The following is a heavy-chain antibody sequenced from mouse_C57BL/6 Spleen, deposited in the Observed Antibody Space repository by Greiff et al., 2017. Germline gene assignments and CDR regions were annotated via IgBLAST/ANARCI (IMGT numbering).Heavy chain of an antibody. CDR1: GYTFTDYN. V-gene: IGHV1-18*01. Sequence: EVQLQQSGPELVKPGASVKIPCKASGYTFTDYNMDWVKQSHGKSLEWIGDINPNNGGTIYNQKFKGKATLTVDKSSSTAYMEHRSLTSEDTAVYYCARSDNYLAWFAYWGQGTLVTVSA. CDR3: ARSDNYLAWFAY. D-gene: IGHD1-1*01. CDR2: INPNNGGT. J-gene: IGHJ3*01.